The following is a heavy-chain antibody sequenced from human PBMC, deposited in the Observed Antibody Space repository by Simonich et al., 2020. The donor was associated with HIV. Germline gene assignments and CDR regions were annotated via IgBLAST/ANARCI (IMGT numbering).Heavy chain of an antibody. CDR1: VFIFDDFA. D-gene: IGHD3-10*01. CDR2: ISWNSGSI. V-gene: IGHV3-9*01. Sequence: EVQLVESGGGLVQPGRSLRLSCAASVFIFDDFALHWVRQAPGKGPEWVLGISWNSGSISYADSVKGRFTISRDNAKNSLYLQMNSLRAEDTALYYCAKDKGAYYGSGSPVYWGQGTLVTVSS. CDR3: AKDKGAYYGSGSPVY. J-gene: IGHJ4*02.